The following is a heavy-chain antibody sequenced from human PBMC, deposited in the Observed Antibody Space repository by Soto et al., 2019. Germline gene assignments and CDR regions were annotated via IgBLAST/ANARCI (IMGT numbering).Heavy chain of an antibody. CDR1: GFTFSAYW. V-gene: IGHV3-74*01. CDR2: ISDDGSTA. D-gene: IGHD1-1*01. Sequence: PGGSLRLSCSVSGFTFSAYWMHWVRQVPGEGLTWVSRISDDGSTATYADSVKGRFVISRDNAKNSLYLEMNTLRADDSGLCYCARGPRVSSTGTGAHWGRGTLVTVSS. CDR3: ARGPRVSSTGTGAH. J-gene: IGHJ4*02.